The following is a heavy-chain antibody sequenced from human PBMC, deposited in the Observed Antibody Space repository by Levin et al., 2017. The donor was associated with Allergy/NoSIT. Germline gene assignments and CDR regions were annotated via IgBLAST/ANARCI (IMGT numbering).Heavy chain of an antibody. J-gene: IGHJ4*02. Sequence: GESLKISCKGSGYSFTTYWIGWVRQMPGKGLDWMGIIYPGDSDTRYSPSFQGQVTISVDKSFSTAYLQWSSLKALDTAMYYCARAPYYGSGSYVDYWGQGTLVTVSS. D-gene: IGHD3-10*01. CDR1: GYSFTTYW. V-gene: IGHV5-51*01. CDR3: ARAPYYGSGSYVDY. CDR2: IYPGDSDT.